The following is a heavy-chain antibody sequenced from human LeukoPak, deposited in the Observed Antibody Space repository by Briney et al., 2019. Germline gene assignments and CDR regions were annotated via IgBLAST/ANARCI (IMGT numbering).Heavy chain of an antibody. CDR3: IVFGDSNH. CDR2: IHTSGDT. Sequence: GGSLRLSCAASGLTGSHNYVSWVRQAPGKGLEWVSAIHTSGDTCYADSVKGRFTISRDTSKNTLYLQINSLRVEDTAVYYCIVFGDSNHWGQGTLVTVPS. D-gene: IGHD4-17*01. V-gene: IGHV3-53*01. CDR1: GLTGSHNY. J-gene: IGHJ5*02.